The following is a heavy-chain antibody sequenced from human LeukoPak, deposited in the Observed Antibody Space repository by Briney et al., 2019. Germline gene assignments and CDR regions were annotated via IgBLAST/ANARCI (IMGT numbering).Heavy chain of an antibody. CDR2: INPNSGGT. D-gene: IGHD1-26*01. J-gene: IGHJ6*02. CDR3: YSGSYYVGVRPMDV. CDR1: GYTFTGYY. V-gene: IGHV1-2*02. Sequence: GASVKVSCKASGYTFTGYYMHWVRQAPGQGLEWMGWINPNSGGTNYAQEFQGRVTMTRDTSISTAYMELSRLRSDDTAVYYCYSGSYYVGVRPMDVWGQGTTVTVSS.